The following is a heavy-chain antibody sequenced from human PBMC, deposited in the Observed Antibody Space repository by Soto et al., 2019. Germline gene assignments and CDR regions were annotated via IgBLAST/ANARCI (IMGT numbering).Heavy chain of an antibody. CDR3: ARGYCSGGNCYSGMDV. Sequence: ASVKVSCKASGGTFSTHAIIWVRQAPGHGLEWTGGIIPISGTTYYTQKFQGRVTITADEPTSTAFMELSSLKSEDTAVFYCARGYCSGGNCYSGMDVWGQGTMVTVSS. J-gene: IGHJ6*02. D-gene: IGHD2-15*01. CDR1: GGTFSTHA. V-gene: IGHV1-69*13. CDR2: IIPISGTT.